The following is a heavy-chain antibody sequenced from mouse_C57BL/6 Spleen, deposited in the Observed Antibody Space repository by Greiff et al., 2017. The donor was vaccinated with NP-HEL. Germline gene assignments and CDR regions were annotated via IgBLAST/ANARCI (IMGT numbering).Heavy chain of an antibody. V-gene: IGHV1-66*01. CDR2: IYPGSGNT. Sequence: VQVVESGPELVKPGASVKISCKASGYSFTSYYIHWVKQRPGQGLEWIGWIYPGSGNTKYNEKFKGKATLTADTSSSTAYMQLSSLTSEDSAVYYCARPRDSLAWFAYWGQGTLVTVSA. CDR1: GYSFTSYY. J-gene: IGHJ3*01. D-gene: IGHD6-2*01. CDR3: ARPRDSLAWFAY.